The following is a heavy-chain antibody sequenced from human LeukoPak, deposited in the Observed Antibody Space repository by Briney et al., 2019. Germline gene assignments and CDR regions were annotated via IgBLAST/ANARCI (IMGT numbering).Heavy chain of an antibody. V-gene: IGHV4-59*01. CDR2: IYYSGST. J-gene: IGHJ4*02. CDR3: ARDEVGATVFGY. CDR1: GGSISSYY. D-gene: IGHD1-26*01. Sequence: KPSETLSLTCTVSGGSISSYYWSWIRQPPGKGLEWIGYIYYSGSTNYNPSLKSRVTISVDTSKNQFSLKLSSVTAADTAVYYCARDEVGATVFGYWGQGTLVTVSS.